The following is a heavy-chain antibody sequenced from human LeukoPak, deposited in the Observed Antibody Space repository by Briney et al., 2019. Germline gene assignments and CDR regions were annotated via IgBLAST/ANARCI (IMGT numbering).Heavy chain of an antibody. Sequence: SETLSLTCTVSGGSISSSSYYWGWIRQPPGKGLEWIGSIYYNWSTYYKPSLKSRVTISVEQSKNQFSLKLSSVTAADTAVYYCAREWEFAAAGTNWFDPWGQGTLVTVSS. D-gene: IGHD6-13*01. J-gene: IGHJ5*02. CDR3: AREWEFAAAGTNWFDP. CDR1: GGSISSSSYY. CDR2: IYYNWST. V-gene: IGHV4-39*02.